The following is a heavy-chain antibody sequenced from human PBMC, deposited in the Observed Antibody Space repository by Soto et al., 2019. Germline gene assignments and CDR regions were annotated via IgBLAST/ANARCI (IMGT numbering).Heavy chain of an antibody. CDR3: VRSSHRDITASRGMYV. CDR2: ISSNGGTT. D-gene: IGHD3-3*01. Sequence: GGSLRLSCAASGFTFQNYAMGWARQAPGKGLEWLSAISSNGGTTYYAGSVKDRFTISRDSLKNTLYLQVNSLTTEDTAVYYCVRSSHRDITASRGMYVWGLGTTVPVSS. J-gene: IGHJ6*02. CDR1: GFTFQNYA. V-gene: IGHV3-23*01.